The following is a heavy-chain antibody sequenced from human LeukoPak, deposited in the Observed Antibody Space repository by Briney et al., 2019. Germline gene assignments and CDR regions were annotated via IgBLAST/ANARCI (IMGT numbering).Heavy chain of an antibody. V-gene: IGHV4-59*10. CDR3: ARGDYGGNSGDY. CDR1: GGSFSGYY. Sequence: SETLSLTCAVYGGSFSGYYWSWIRQPPGKGLEWIGRIYTSGSTNYNPSLKSRVTISVDTSKNQFSLKLSSVTAADTAVYYCARGDYGGNSGDYWGQGTLVTVSS. CDR2: IYTSGST. J-gene: IGHJ4*02. D-gene: IGHD4-23*01.